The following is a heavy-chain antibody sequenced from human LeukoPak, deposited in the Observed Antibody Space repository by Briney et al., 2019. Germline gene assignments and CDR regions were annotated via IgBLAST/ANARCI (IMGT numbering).Heavy chain of an antibody. CDR3: ARLTTTAPPAFEC. V-gene: IGHV3-7*01. D-gene: IGHD4/OR15-4a*01. Sequence: GGSLRLSCAASGFTFSSYWMSWVRQAPGKGLEWVANIKQDGSYEYYVDSVKGRFTISRDNAKNSLYLQMSSLRAEDTAVYYCARLTTTAPPAFECWGQGTLVTVSS. CDR2: IKQDGSYE. CDR1: GFTFSSYW. J-gene: IGHJ4*02.